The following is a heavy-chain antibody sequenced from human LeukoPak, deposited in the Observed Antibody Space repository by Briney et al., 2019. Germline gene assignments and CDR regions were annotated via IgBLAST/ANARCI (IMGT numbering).Heavy chain of an antibody. J-gene: IGHJ4*02. CDR3: ARGFPNQPVY. V-gene: IGHV4-34*01. CDR2: INHSGST. Sequence: SETLSLTCAVYGGSFSGYYWSWIRQPPGKGLEWIGEINHSGSTYYNPSLKSRVTISVDTSKNQFSLNLNSVTAADTAVYYCARGFPNQPVYWGQGTLVTVSS. D-gene: IGHD2-2*01. CDR1: GGSFSGYY.